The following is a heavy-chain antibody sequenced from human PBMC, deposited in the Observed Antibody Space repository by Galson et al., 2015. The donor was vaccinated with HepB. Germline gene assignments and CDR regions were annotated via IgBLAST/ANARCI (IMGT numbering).Heavy chain of an antibody. CDR2: ISPSGDMS. CDR3: AKVQPRKNDGWYYSAWGEIDS. Sequence: SLRLSCAASGFIFSRHGMHWVRQAPGKGLEWVSGISPSGDMSFVANSVRGRFTISRDNSRSVLYLHMKGLRVEDTALYYCAKVQPRKNDGWYYSAWGEIDSWGQGTLVSVSS. V-gene: IGHV3-23*01. J-gene: IGHJ4*02. D-gene: IGHD6-19*01. CDR1: GFIFSRHG.